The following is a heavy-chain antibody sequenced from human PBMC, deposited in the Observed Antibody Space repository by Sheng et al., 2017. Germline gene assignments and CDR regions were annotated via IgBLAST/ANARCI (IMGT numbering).Heavy chain of an antibody. V-gene: IGHV4-39*07. CDR1: GGSISSSSYY. J-gene: IGHJ6*02. CDR3: ARDVIYYYGMDV. CDR2: IYYSGST. Sequence: QLQLQESGPGLVKPSETLSLTCTVSGGSISSSSYYWGWIRQPPGKGLEWIGSIYYSGSTYYNPSLKSRVTISVDTSKNQFSLKLSSVTAADTAVYYCARDVIYYYGMDVWGQGTTVTVSS.